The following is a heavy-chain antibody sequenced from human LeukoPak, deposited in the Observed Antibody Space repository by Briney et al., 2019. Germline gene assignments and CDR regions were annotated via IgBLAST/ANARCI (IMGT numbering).Heavy chain of an antibody. J-gene: IGHJ3*02. D-gene: IGHD3-16*02. CDR2: IYSGGST. V-gene: IGHV3-66*01. Sequence: GGSLRLSCAASGFTVSSNYMSWVRQAPGKGLEWVSVIYSGGSTYYADSVKGRFTISRDNSKNTLYLQMNSLRAEDTAVYYCARVYDCVWGSYRYSAFDIWGQGTMVTVSS. CDR1: GFTVSSNY. CDR3: ARVYDCVWGSYRYSAFDI.